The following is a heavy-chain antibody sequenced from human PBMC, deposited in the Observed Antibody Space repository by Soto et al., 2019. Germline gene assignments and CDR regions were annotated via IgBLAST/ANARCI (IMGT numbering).Heavy chain of an antibody. J-gene: IGHJ3*02. CDR3: ARDSPRHFDWLFSMGDAFDI. CDR2: INPNSGGT. Sequence: GASVKVSCKASGYTFTGYYMHWVRQAPGQGLEWMGWINPNSGGTNYAQKFQGRVTMTRDTSISTAYMELSRLRSDDTAVYYCARDSPRHFDWLFSMGDAFDIWGQGTMVTVSS. CDR1: GYTFTGYY. V-gene: IGHV1-2*02. D-gene: IGHD3-9*01.